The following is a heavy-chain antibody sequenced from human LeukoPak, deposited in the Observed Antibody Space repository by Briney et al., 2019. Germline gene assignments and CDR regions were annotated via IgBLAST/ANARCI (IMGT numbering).Heavy chain of an antibody. CDR1: NYSISSGYY. D-gene: IGHD3-3*01. CDR3: ARDNYDFWSGYYLSGIPKYYYYYYYMDV. V-gene: IGHV4-38-2*02. CDR2: MHHSGST. J-gene: IGHJ6*03. Sequence: SETLSLTCTVSNYSISSGYYWGWIRQPPGKGLEWIGSMHHSGSTYYNPSLESRVTLSVDTSKNQFSLKLSSVTAADTAVYYCARDNYDFWSGYYLSGIPKYYYYYYYMDVWGKGTTVTVSS.